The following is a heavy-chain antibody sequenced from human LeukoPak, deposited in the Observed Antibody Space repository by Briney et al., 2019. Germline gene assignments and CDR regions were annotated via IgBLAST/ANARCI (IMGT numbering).Heavy chain of an antibody. CDR3: SIMITFGGVIVPSYFDY. D-gene: IGHD3-16*02. V-gene: IGHV1-69*05. CDR1: EGTFSSYA. Sequence: SVKVSCKASEGTFSSYAISWVRQAPGQGLEWMGGIIPIFGTANYAQKFQGRVTITTDESTSTAYMELSSLRSEDTAVYYCSIMITFGGVIVPSYFDYWGQGTLVTVSS. J-gene: IGHJ4*02. CDR2: IIPIFGTA.